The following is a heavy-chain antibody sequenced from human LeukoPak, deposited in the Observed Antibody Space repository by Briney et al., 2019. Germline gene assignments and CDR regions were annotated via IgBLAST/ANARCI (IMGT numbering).Heavy chain of an antibody. CDR1: GFIFSSSW. Sequence: PGGSLRLSCGTSGFIFSSSWMSWVRQAPGKGLEWVANIKQDGSEKEYADSVKGRFTISRDNAKNSLYLQMNSLRAEDTAMYYCARGTGVPFWGYWGQGTLVTVSS. J-gene: IGHJ4*02. CDR2: IKQDGSEK. D-gene: IGHD3-16*01. CDR3: ARGTGVPFWGY. V-gene: IGHV3-7*01.